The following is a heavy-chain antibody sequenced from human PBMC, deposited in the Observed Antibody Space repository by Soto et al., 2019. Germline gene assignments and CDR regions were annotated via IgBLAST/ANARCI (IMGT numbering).Heavy chain of an antibody. J-gene: IGHJ5*02. CDR1: GDTFTSYA. D-gene: IGHD6-13*01. CDR3: ARVEYSSSWYWFDP. V-gene: IGHV1-3*01. Sequence: ASVKVCCKSSGDTFTSYAMHWVRQAPGQRLEWMGWINAGNGNTKYSQKFQGRVTITRDTSASTAYMELSSLRSEDTAVYYCARVEYSSSWYWFDPWGQGTLVTVSS. CDR2: INAGNGNT.